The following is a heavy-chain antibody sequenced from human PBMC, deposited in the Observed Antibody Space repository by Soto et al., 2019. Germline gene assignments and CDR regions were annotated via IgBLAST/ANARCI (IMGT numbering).Heavy chain of an antibody. V-gene: IGHV1-69*08. CDR1: GGTFSSYT. CDR2: IIPILGIA. Sequence: QVQLVQSGAEVKKPGSSVKVSCKASGGTFSSYTISWVRQAPGQGLEWMGRIIPILGIANYAQKLQGRVTITADKSTSNAYMELSSLRSEDTAVYYCARDPDVGRYSHVVSWGQGTLVTVSS. J-gene: IGHJ4*02. CDR3: ARDPDVGRYSHVVS. D-gene: IGHD3-16*02.